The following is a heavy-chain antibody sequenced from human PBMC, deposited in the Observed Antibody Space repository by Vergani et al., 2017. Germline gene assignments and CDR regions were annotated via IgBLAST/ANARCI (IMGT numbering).Heavy chain of an antibody. CDR1: GFTFSSYE. CDR3: ARYPANFDY. J-gene: IGHJ4*02. V-gene: IGHV3-48*03. CDR2: ISSSGSTI. Sequence: EVQLVESGGGLVKPGGSLRLSCAASGFTFSSYEMNWVRQAPGKGLEWVSYISSSGSTIYYADYVKGRFTISRDNAKNSLYLQVNSLRAEDTAVYYCARYPANFDYWGQGTLVTVSS.